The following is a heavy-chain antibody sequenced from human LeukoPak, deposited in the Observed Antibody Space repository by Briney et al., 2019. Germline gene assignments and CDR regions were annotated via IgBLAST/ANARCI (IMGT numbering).Heavy chain of an antibody. Sequence: SQTLSLTCTVSGGSISNGGCYWIWIRQHPGKGLEWIGKIFYSGTTHYNPSLTSRVSISIDTSKNQFSLRLNSVTAADTAVYYCARFVVVPADHSDYYGMDVWGQGTTVTVSS. V-gene: IGHV4-31*03. CDR1: GGSISNGGCY. D-gene: IGHD2-2*01. CDR2: IFYSGTT. CDR3: ARFVVVPADHSDYYGMDV. J-gene: IGHJ6*02.